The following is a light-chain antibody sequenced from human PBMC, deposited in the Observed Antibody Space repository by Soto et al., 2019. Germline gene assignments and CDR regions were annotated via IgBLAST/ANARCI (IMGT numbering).Light chain of an antibody. CDR1: QSVSSS. CDR3: LQYDNYPLT. V-gene: IGKV1-5*03. Sequence: TLSLSPGERATLSCRASQSVSSSYLAWYQQKPGKAPKLLIYKASSLESGVPSTFSGSGSGTEFSLTVSSLQPDDFATYYCLQYDNYPLTFGGGTKVDIK. J-gene: IGKJ4*01. CDR2: KAS.